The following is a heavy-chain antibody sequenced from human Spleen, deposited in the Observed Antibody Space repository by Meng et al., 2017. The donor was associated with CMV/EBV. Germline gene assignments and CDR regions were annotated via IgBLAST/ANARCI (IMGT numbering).Heavy chain of an antibody. CDR1: GFTFSTYD. CDR2: IGIARDT. V-gene: IGHV3-13*01. J-gene: IGHJ6*02. CDR3: TRDRNGLDV. Sequence: GESLKISCAASGFTFSTYDMHWVRQPAGKALEWVSAIGIARDTYYSDSVKGRFTISRENARNSLYLQMNSLRAGDTAVYYCTRDRNGLDVWGHGTTVTVSS.